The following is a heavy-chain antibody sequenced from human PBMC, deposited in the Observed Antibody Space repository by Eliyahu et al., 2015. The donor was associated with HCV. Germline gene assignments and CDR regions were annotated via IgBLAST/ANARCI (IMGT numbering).Heavy chain of an antibody. CDR2: INSDGSST. Sequence: EVQLVESGGGLVQPGGSLRLSCAASGFTFSSYWMHWVRQAPGKGLVWVSRINSDGSSTSYADSVKGRFTISRDNAKNTLYLQMNSLRAEDTAVYYCARGSLPYRVVNDLDYWGQGTLVTVSS. CDR1: GFTFSSYW. D-gene: IGHD3-16*02. J-gene: IGHJ4*02. CDR3: ARGSLPYRVVNDLDY. V-gene: IGHV3-74*01.